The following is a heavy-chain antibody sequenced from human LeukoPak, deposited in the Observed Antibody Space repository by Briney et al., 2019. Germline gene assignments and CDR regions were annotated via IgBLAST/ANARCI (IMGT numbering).Heavy chain of an antibody. CDR3: TRDAGLRFLEWLPWFDP. CDR2: IRSKAYGGTT. V-gene: IGHV3-49*04. J-gene: IGHJ5*02. Sequence: PGGSLRLSCAASGFTFSSYAMSWVRQAPGKGLEWVGFIRSKAYGGTTEYAASVKGRFTISRDDSKSIAYLQMNSLKTEDTAVYYCTRDAGLRFLEWLPWFDPWGQGTLVTVSS. CDR1: GFTFSSYA. D-gene: IGHD3-3*01.